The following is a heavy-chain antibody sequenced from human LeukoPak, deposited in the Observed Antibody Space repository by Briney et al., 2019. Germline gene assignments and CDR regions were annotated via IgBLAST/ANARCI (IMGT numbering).Heavy chain of an antibody. CDR1: GGTFSSYA. CDR3: ARVSSGYYDFDY. Sequence: GASVKVSCKASGGTFSSYAISWVRQAPGQGLEWMGWISAYNGNTNYAQKLQGRVTMTTDTSTSTAYMELRSLRSDDTAVYYCARVSSGYYDFDYWGQGTLVTVSS. D-gene: IGHD3-22*01. CDR2: ISAYNGNT. V-gene: IGHV1-18*01. J-gene: IGHJ4*02.